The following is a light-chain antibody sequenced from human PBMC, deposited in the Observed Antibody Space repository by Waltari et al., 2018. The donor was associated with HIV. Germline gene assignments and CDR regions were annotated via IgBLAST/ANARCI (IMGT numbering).Light chain of an antibody. J-gene: IGLJ2*01. Sequence: QSALTQPASVSGSPGQSITISCTGTSSSAVGYTYVSWYQQYPGKAPKLMIYEVSYRPAGVSNRYSGSKSGNTASLTIAGLQAEDEAEYYCSSFRSGSTLVVFGGGTKLTVL. V-gene: IGLV2-14*01. CDR1: SSSAVGYTY. CDR3: SSFRSGSTLVV. CDR2: EVS.